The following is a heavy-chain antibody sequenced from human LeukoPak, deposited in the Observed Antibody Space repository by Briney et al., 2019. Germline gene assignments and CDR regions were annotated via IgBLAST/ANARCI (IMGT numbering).Heavy chain of an antibody. CDR2: IYSSGST. V-gene: IGHV4-38-2*02. Sequence: SETLSLTCTVSGYSISSGYYWGWIRQPPGKTLEWIGSIYSSGSTYYNPSLKSRVIIIIDTPKNHFSLTLSSVTAADTAVYYCARARGYYYMDVWGKGTTVTVSS. CDR1: GYSISSGYY. CDR3: ARARGYYYMDV. D-gene: IGHD3-10*01. J-gene: IGHJ6*03.